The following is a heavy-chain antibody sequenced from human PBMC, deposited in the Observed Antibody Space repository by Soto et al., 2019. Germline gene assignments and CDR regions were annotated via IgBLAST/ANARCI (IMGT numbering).Heavy chain of an antibody. CDR3: ARALVGYYDSSGYNDY. Sequence: ASVKVACKASGYTFTGYGISWVRQAPGQGLEWMGWISAYNGNTNYAQKLQGRVTMTTDKSTSTAYMELRSLRSDDTAVYYCARALVGYYDSSGYNDYWGQGTLVTVSS. CDR2: ISAYNGNT. V-gene: IGHV1-18*04. J-gene: IGHJ4*02. CDR1: GYTFTGYG. D-gene: IGHD3-22*01.